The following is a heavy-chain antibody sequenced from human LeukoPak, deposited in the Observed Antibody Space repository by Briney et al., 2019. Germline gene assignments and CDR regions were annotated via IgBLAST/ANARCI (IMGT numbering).Heavy chain of an antibody. Sequence: GESLKISCKGSGYSFTSYWIGWVRQMPGKGLEWMGIIYPGDSDTRYSPSFQGQVTISADKSISTAYLQWSSLKASDTAMYYCAVSSGPDYYYYGMDVWGQGTTVTVSS. CDR3: AVSSGPDYYYYGMDV. J-gene: IGHJ6*02. D-gene: IGHD6-6*01. CDR1: GYSFTSYW. CDR2: IYPGDSDT. V-gene: IGHV5-51*01.